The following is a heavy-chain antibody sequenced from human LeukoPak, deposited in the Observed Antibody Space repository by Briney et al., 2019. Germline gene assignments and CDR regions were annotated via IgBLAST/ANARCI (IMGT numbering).Heavy chain of an antibody. CDR2: IYHSGST. J-gene: IGHJ4*02. V-gene: IGHV4-38-2*02. D-gene: IGHD3-22*01. CDR1: GYSISSGYY. CDR3: ARAQNYYDSSGYPSDFDY. Sequence: SETLSLTCTVSGYSISSGYYWGWIRQPPGKGLEWIGSIYHSGSTYYNPSLKSRATISVDTSKNQFSLKLSSVTAADTAVYYCARAQNYYDSSGYPSDFDYWGQGTLVTVSS.